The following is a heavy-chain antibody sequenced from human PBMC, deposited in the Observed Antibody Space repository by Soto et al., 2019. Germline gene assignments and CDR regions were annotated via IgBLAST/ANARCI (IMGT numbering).Heavy chain of an antibody. CDR1: GGSISSYF. CDR3: AGGGPNWFDP. Sequence: SETLSLTCTVSGGSISSYFWTWIRQPAGKGLEWIGRIFTSGSTNYNPSLKSRVTMSVDTSKNQFSLKLNSVTAADTALYYCAGGGPNWFDPWGQGTLVTVSS. CDR2: IFTSGST. D-gene: IGHD3-10*01. V-gene: IGHV4-4*07. J-gene: IGHJ5*02.